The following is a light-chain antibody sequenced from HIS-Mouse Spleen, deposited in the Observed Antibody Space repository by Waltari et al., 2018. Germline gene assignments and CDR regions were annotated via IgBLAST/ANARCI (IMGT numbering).Light chain of an antibody. CDR2: RNN. Sequence: QSVLTQPPSASGTPGQRVTISCPGSSSNIGSNSVYWYQQLPGTAPKLLIYRNNQRPSGVPDRFSGSKSGTSASLAISGLRSEDEADYYCAAWDDSLSGPVFGGGTKLTVL. CDR3: AAWDDSLSGPV. CDR1: SSNIGSNS. V-gene: IGLV1-47*01. J-gene: IGLJ3*02.